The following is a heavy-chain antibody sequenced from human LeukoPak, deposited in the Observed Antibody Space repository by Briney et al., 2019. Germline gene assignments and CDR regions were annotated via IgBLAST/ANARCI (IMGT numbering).Heavy chain of an antibody. Sequence: SSETLSLTCTVSGGSISNYYWSWIRQPPGKGLEWIGYIYYSGSTNYNPSLKSRVTISVDTSKNQFSLKLSSVTAADTAVYYCARVRYFRDAFDIWGQGTMVTVSS. J-gene: IGHJ3*02. D-gene: IGHD3-9*01. CDR3: ARVRYFRDAFDI. V-gene: IGHV4-59*01. CDR2: IYYSGST. CDR1: GGSISNYY.